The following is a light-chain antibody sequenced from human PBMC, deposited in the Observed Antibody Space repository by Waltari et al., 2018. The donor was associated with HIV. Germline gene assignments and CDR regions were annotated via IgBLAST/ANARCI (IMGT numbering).Light chain of an antibody. Sequence: ELFLTQSPGTLSLSPGEPATLPCRAIQSVGSDYFAWYQQRPGQAPRVLMYGASNRATGVPDRFSGAGSGTDFTLTITRLEPEDFAVYFCQQNAASPLTFGGGTKVEIK. CDR1: QSVGSDY. V-gene: IGKV3-20*01. CDR2: GAS. J-gene: IGKJ4*01. CDR3: QQNAASPLT.